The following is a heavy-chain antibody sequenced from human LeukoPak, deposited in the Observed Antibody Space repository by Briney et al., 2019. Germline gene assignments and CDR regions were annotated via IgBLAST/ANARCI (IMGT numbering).Heavy chain of an antibody. CDR3: ARSIAAAPDAFDI. D-gene: IGHD6-13*01. CDR2: IYPGDSDT. J-gene: IGHJ3*02. CDR1: GYSFTSYW. Sequence: GESLKVSCKGSGYSFTSYWIGWVRQMPGKGLEWMGIIYPGDSDTRYSPSFQGQVTISADKSISTAYLQWSSLKASDTAMYYCARSIAAAPDAFDIWGQGTMVTVSS. V-gene: IGHV5-51*01.